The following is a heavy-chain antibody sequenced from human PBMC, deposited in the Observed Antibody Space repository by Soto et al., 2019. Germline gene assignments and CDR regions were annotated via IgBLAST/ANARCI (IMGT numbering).Heavy chain of an antibody. V-gene: IGHV3-9*01. CDR2: ISWNSGSI. J-gene: IGHJ4*02. D-gene: IGHD3-10*01. CDR3: AKGEGGMVRGVTVAY. CDR1: GFTFDDYA. Sequence: EVQLVESGGGLVQPGRSLRLSCAASGFTFDDYAMHWVRQAPGKGLEWVSGISWNSGSIGYADSVKGRFTISRDNAKNSLYLQMNSLRAEDTALYYCAKGEGGMVRGVTVAYWGQGTLVTVS.